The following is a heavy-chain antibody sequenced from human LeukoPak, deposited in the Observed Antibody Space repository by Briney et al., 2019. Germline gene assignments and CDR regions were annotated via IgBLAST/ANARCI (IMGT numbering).Heavy chain of an antibody. CDR1: GFTFSSNA. Sequence: GGSLRLSCAASGFTFSSNAMTWLRQAPGKWLEWVSAIHGSDDNTHYADSVKGRFTISRDNAKNSLYLQMNSLRAEDTAVYYCAREPTYSSSWYTTCDFWGQGTLVTVSS. CDR2: IHGSDDNT. J-gene: IGHJ4*02. D-gene: IGHD6-13*01. CDR3: AREPTYSSSWYTTCDF. V-gene: IGHV3-23*01.